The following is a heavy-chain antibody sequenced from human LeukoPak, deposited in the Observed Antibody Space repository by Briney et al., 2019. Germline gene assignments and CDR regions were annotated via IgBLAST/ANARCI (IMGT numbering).Heavy chain of an antibody. J-gene: IGHJ6*02. CDR1: GGSITNTNY. Sequence: PSGTLSLTCGVSGGSITNTNYWTWVRQPPGKGLEWIGEIIHSGSTNYKPSLKSRVTISVDTSKNQFSLKLSSVTAADTAVYYCARVAAEARGMDVWGQGTTVTVSS. CDR3: ARVAAEARGMDV. V-gene: IGHV4-4*02. D-gene: IGHD6-25*01. CDR2: IIHSGST.